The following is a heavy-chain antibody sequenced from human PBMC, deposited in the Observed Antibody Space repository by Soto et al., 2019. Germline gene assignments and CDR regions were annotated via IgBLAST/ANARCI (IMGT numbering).Heavy chain of an antibody. J-gene: IGHJ4*02. D-gene: IGHD1-26*01. V-gene: IGHV2-5*02. CDR2: IYWDDNK. CDR1: GFSLITRGVG. CDR3: ASGGDTTYSFDY. Sequence: QITLKESGATLVKPTETLTLTCTFSGFSLITRGVGVGWLRQPPGKALEWLALIYWDDNKRYSPSLKSRLTITKDTSKNQVVLTMTNMDPVDTATYLCASGGDTTYSFDYWGQGNLVTVPS.